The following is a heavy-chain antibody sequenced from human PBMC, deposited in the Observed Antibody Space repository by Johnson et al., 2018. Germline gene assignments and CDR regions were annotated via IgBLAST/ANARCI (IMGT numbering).Heavy chain of an antibody. Sequence: VQLVQSGGGLVQPGGSLRISCATSGFTFSTYAMSWVRQAPGKGLEWVSVISGSGDNTYYGDSVMGRFTISRDNSKNKLYLEMNSLRVEDTAVYYCAKDRVKWGWGVEAFDIWGQGTRVTVSS. CDR2: ISGSGDNT. J-gene: IGHJ3*02. CDR3: AKDRVKWGWGVEAFDI. D-gene: IGHD1-26*01. CDR1: GFTFSTYA. V-gene: IGHV3-23*04.